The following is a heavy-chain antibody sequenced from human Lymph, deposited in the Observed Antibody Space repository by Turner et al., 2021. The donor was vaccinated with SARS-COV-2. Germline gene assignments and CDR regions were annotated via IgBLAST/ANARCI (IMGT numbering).Heavy chain of an antibody. CDR3: ARDFVAVTGPFDY. D-gene: IGHD6-19*01. J-gene: IGHJ4*02. CDR1: GFTFSSYD. Sequence: QVPLAESGLGVVPPGRSLSLSCAASGFTFSSYDMHLVRQAPGKGGEWGAVISYDGSNKYYADSVKGRFTISRDKSKNTLYLKMNSLRAEHTAVYYCARDFVAVTGPFDYWGQGTLVTVSS. CDR2: ISYDGSNK. V-gene: IGHV3-30-3*01.